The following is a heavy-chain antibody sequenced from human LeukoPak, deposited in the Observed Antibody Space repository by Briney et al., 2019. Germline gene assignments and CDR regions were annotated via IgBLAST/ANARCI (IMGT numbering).Heavy chain of an antibody. D-gene: IGHD3-10*01. Sequence: GGSLRLSCAASGFTFSSYGMHWVRQAPGKGLEWVAVISYDGSNKYYADSVKGRFTISRDNSKNTLYLQMNSLRAEDTAVYYCAKVGSGSYYLDYWGQGTLVTVSS. J-gene: IGHJ4*02. CDR2: ISYDGSNK. CDR1: GFTFSSYG. V-gene: IGHV3-30*18. CDR3: AKVGSGSYYLDY.